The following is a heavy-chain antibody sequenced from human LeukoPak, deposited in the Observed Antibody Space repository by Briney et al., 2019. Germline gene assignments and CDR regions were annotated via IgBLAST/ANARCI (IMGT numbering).Heavy chain of an antibody. CDR1: GFTFSSYG. D-gene: IGHD4-23*01. CDR2: IWNDGSNK. CDR3: ARDRSYGGPHNWFDP. J-gene: IGHJ5*02. Sequence: GGSLRLSCATSGFTFSSYGMHWVRQAPGKGLEWVAVIWNDGSNKYYADSVKGRFTISRDNSRNTLYLQMNSLGGEDTAVYYCARDRSYGGPHNWFDPWGQGTLVTVSS. V-gene: IGHV3-33*01.